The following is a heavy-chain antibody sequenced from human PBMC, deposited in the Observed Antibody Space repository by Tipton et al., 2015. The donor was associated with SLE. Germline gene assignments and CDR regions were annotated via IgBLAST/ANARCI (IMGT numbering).Heavy chain of an antibody. CDR1: GFTFSSYA. CDR3: ARGGPDYYDSSGYIPYYFDY. D-gene: IGHD3-22*01. Sequence: SLRLSCAASGFTFSSYAMHWVRQAPGKGLEWVALILYDGSNKYYADSVKGRFTISRDNSKNTLYLQMNSLRAEDTAVYYCARGGPDYYDSSGYIPYYFDYWGQGTLVTVSS. V-gene: IGHV3-30*04. J-gene: IGHJ4*02. CDR2: ILYDGSNK.